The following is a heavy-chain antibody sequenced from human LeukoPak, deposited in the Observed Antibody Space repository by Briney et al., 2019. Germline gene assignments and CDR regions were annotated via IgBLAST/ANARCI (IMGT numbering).Heavy chain of an antibody. V-gene: IGHV4-59*01. CDR2: IYYSGST. CDR3: GRVHRNYDYYYFDY. CDR1: GGSISNYY. D-gene: IGHD3-22*01. J-gene: IGHJ4*02. Sequence: SETLSLTCTVSGGSISNYYWSWIRQPPGKRLEWIGYIYYSGSTNYSPSLKSRVTISVDTSKNQFSLNLSSVTAADTAVCYCGRVHRNYDYYYFDYWGQGTLVTVSS.